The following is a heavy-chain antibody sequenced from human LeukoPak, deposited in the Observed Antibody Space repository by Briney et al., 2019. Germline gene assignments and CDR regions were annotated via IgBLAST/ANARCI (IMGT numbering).Heavy chain of an antibody. CDR2: IYYSGST. CDR1: GGSISNSSSY. V-gene: IGHV4-39*07. J-gene: IGHJ4*02. Sequence: SETLSLTCTVSGGSISNSSSYWGWIRQPPGKGLEWIGTIYYSGSTYYNPSLKSRVTISVDTSKNQFSLKLSSVTAADTAVYYCARVVPRGGDDYWGQGTLVTVSS. CDR3: ARVVPRGGDDY. D-gene: IGHD2-21*01.